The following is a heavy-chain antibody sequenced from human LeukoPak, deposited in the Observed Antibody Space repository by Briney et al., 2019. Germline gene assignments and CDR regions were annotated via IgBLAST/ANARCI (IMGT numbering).Heavy chain of an antibody. CDR2: IIPMFGTP. CDR1: GGTFSSYA. D-gene: IGHD2-2*02. V-gene: IGHV1-69*13. J-gene: IGHJ4*02. CDR3: ATGYCLSTTCYKRK. Sequence: ASVKVSCKASGGTFSSYALSWVRQAPGQGLEWMGGIIPMFGTPSYAQKFQGRVTITVDESTSTAYMELSSLRSEDTAVFYCATGYCLSTTCYKRKWGQGTLVTVSS.